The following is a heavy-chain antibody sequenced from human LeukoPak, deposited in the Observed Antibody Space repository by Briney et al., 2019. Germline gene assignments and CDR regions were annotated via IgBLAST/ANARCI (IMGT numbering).Heavy chain of an antibody. J-gene: IGHJ4*02. Sequence: ASVKVSCKASGGTFSSYAISWVRQAPGQGLEWMGGIIPIFGTANYAQKFQGRVTITADKSTSTAYMELSSLRSEDTAVYYCARVGDYDILTGYYYWGQGTLVTVSS. CDR2: IIPIFGTA. CDR1: GGTFSSYA. D-gene: IGHD3-9*01. V-gene: IGHV1-69*06. CDR3: ARVGDYDILTGYYY.